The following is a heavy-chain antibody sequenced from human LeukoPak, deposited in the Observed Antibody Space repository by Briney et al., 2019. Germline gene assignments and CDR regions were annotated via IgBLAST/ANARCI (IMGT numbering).Heavy chain of an antibody. V-gene: IGHV4-34*01. CDR1: GGSFSGYY. CDR2: INHSGST. CDR3: ARSMVRGVVWFDP. J-gene: IGHJ5*02. D-gene: IGHD3-10*01. Sequence: PSETLSLTCAVYGGSFSGYYWSWIRQPPGKGLEWIGEINHSGSTNYNPSLKSRVTISVDTSKNQLSLKLSSVTAADTAVYYCARSMVRGVVWFDPWGQGTLVTVSS.